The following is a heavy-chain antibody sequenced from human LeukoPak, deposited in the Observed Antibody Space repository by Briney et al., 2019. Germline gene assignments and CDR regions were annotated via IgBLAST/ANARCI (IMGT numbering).Heavy chain of an antibody. CDR1: GGTFSSYA. V-gene: IGHV1-69*04. CDR2: IIPILGIA. Sequence: ASVKVSCKASGGTFSSYAISWVRQAPGQGLEWMGRIIPILGIANYAQKFQGRVTITADKSTSTAYMELRSLRAEDTAVYYCAKDLSYTSGASDHWGQGTLVTVSS. CDR3: AKDLSYTSGASDH. J-gene: IGHJ4*02. D-gene: IGHD6-19*01.